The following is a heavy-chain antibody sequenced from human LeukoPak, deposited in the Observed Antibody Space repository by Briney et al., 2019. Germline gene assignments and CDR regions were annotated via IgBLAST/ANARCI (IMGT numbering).Heavy chain of an antibody. CDR3: AREVGTGGSTSRITMVRGVPLGYYGMDV. D-gene: IGHD3-10*01. J-gene: IGHJ6*02. Sequence: ASVTVSCKASGYTFTSYYMHWVRQAPGQGLEWMGIINPSGGSTSYAQKFQGRVTMTRDTSTSTVYMELSSLRSEDTAVYYCAREVGTGGSTSRITMVRGVPLGYYGMDVWGQGTTVTVSS. CDR1: GYTFTSYY. CDR2: INPSGGST. V-gene: IGHV1-46*01.